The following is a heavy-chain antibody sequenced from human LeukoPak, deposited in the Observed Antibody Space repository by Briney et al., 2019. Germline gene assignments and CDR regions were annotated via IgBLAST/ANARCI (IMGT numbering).Heavy chain of an antibody. Sequence: GESLKISCKGSGYSFTSYWIGWVRQMPGKGLEWMGIIHPGDSDTRYSPSFQGQVTISADKSISTAYLQWSSLKASDTAMDYCARALSKILFDDSFDFWGQGTMVTVSS. CDR1: GYSFTSYW. CDR3: ARALSKILFDDSFDF. D-gene: IGHD3-3*01. CDR2: IHPGDSDT. J-gene: IGHJ3*01. V-gene: IGHV5-51*01.